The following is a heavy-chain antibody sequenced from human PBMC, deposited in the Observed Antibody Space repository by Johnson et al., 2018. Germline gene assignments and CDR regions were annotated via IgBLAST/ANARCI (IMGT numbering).Heavy chain of an antibody. CDR3: ASNPTGYSSSFNYYYYHYMDV. D-gene: IGHD6-6*01. Sequence: VQLVQSGAEVKKPGSSVKVSCKASGGTFSSYAISWVRQAPGQGLEWMGIIYPGDSDTRYSPSFQGQVTISADKSISPAYLQWSSLKASDTAMYYCASNPTGYSSSFNYYYYHYMDVWGKGTTVTVSS. J-gene: IGHJ6*03. CDR1: GGTFSSYA. CDR2: IYPGDSDT. V-gene: IGHV5-51*01.